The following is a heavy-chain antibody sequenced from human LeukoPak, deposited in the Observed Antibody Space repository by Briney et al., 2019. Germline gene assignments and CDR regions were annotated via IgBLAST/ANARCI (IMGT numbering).Heavy chain of an antibody. CDR3: ARDMETYYYDSSVYMDV. V-gene: IGHV3-48*01. J-gene: IGHJ6*03. CDR2: ISSSSSTI. CDR1: GFTFSSYS. D-gene: IGHD3-22*01. Sequence: GGSLRLSCAASGFTFSSYSMNWVRQAPGKGLEWVSYISSSSSTIYYADSVKGRFTISRDNAKNSLYLQMNSLRAGDTAVYYCARDMETYYYDSSVYMDVWGKGTTVTVSS.